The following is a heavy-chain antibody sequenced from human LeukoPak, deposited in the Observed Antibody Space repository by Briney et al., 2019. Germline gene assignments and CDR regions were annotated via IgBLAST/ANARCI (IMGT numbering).Heavy chain of an antibody. V-gene: IGHV4-59*08. CDR2: IYYSGST. CDR1: GGSISSYY. D-gene: IGHD4/OR15-4a*01. Sequence: SETLSLTCTVSGGSISSYYWSWIRQPPGKGLEWIGYIYYSGSTNYNPSLKSRVTISVDTSKNQFSLKLSSVTAADTAAYYCARRRLTSDAFDIWGQGTMVTVSS. CDR3: ARRRLTSDAFDI. J-gene: IGHJ3*02.